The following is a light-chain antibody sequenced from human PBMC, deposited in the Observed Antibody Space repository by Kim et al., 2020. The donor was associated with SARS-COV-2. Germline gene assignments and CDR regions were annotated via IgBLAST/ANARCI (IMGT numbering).Light chain of an antibody. Sequence: ASVGDRVTITCQASQDISNYLNWYQQKPGKAPKLLIYDASNLETGVPSRFSASGSGTDFTFTISSLQPEDIATYYCQQYDNLLMYTFGQGTKLEIK. CDR3: QQYDNLLMYT. J-gene: IGKJ2*01. CDR2: DAS. V-gene: IGKV1-33*01. CDR1: QDISNY.